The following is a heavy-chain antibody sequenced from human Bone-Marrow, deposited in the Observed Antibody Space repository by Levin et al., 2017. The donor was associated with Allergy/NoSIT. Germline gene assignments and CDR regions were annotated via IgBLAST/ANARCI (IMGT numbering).Heavy chain of an antibody. J-gene: IGHJ4*02. D-gene: IGHD2-2*01. CDR3: AQDGGFCSTYAAGNLAS. CDR2: MSYNGSNK. CDR1: EFTFRNFG. V-gene: IGHV3-30*18. Sequence: PGGSLRLSCAASEFTFRNFGIHWVRQSPGKGLEWVAFMSYNGSNKYYADSVRGRFTISRDDSKNTLYLQMNSLRPEDTAVYSCAQDGGFCSTYAAGNLASWGQGILVRVSS.